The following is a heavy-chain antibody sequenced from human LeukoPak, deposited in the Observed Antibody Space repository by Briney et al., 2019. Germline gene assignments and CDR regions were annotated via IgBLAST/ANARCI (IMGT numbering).Heavy chain of an antibody. D-gene: IGHD2-2*01. CDR3: ARRLTQYDCFDP. Sequence: PSETLSLTCTVSGGSISSGGYYWGWIRQHPGKGLEYIGYIYYSGSTYYNPSLKSRVTISVDMSKNQFSLHLNSVTPEDTAVYYCARRLTQYDCFDPWGQGILVTVSS. CDR2: IYYSGST. CDR1: GGSISSGGYY. V-gene: IGHV4-31*03. J-gene: IGHJ5*02.